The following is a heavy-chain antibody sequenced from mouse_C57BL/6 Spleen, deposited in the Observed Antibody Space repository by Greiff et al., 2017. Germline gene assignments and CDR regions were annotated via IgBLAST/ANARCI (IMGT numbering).Heavy chain of an antibody. D-gene: IGHD2-3*01. CDR3: ASYDGYFLDY. J-gene: IGHJ2*01. CDR1: GYSITSGYY. CDR2: ISYDGSN. Sequence: EVQLQQSGPGLVKPSQSLSLTCSVTGYSITSGYYWNWIRQFPGNKLEWMGYISYDGSNNYNPSLKNRISITRDTSKNQFFLKLNSVTTEDTATYYCASYDGYFLDYWGQGTTLTVSS. V-gene: IGHV3-6*01.